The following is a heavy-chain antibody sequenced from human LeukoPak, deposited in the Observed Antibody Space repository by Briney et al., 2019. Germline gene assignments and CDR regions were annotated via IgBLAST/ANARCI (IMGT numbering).Heavy chain of an antibody. CDR1: GHSISSGYY. J-gene: IGHJ4*02. CDR2: IYHSGNT. CDR3: ARSYGSTDY. D-gene: IGHD5-18*01. V-gene: IGHV4-38-2*02. Sequence: SETLSLTCTVSGHSISSGYYWGWIRQPPGKGLEWIGNIYHSGNTYYNPSLKSRVTISVDTSKNQFSLKLSSVTAADTAVYYCARSYGSTDYWGQGTLVTVSS.